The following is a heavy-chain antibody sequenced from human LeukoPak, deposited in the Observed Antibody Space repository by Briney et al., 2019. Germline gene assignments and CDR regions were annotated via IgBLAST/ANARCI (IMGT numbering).Heavy chain of an antibody. D-gene: IGHD2-21*02. CDR1: GFYVSSGYY. CDR2: IYHRGTT. J-gene: IGHJ4*02. CDR3: ARSPRRVTATIYFDY. V-gene: IGHV4-38-2*02. Sequence: SETLSLTCTVSGFYVSSGYYWGWIRQPPGEGLQWIGSIYHRGTTYYNPSLKSRVSMSVDTSKNQFSLKLSSVTAADTAVYYCARSPRRVTATIYFDYWDQGTLVTASS.